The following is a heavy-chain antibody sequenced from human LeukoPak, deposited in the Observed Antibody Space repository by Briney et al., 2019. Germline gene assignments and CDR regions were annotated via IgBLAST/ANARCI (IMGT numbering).Heavy chain of an antibody. Sequence: GGSLRLSCAASGFTFSSYGMHWVRQAPGKGLEWVAVISYDGSNKYYADSVKGRFTISRDNSKNTLYLQMNSLRAEDTAVYYCARGQQLVRGAFDIWGQGTMVTVSS. CDR1: GFTFSSYG. J-gene: IGHJ3*02. CDR3: ARGQQLVRGAFDI. D-gene: IGHD6-6*01. V-gene: IGHV3-30*03. CDR2: ISYDGSNK.